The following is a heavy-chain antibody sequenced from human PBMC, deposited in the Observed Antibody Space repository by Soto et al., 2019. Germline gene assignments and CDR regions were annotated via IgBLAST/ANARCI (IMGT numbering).Heavy chain of an antibody. CDR3: AREGGTMVRGVNHFDY. V-gene: IGHV1-69*08. CDR1: GGTFSSYT. CDR2: IIPILGIA. Sequence: QVQLVQSGAEVKKPGSSVKVSCKASGGTFSSYTISWVRQAPGQGLEWMGRIIPILGIANYAQKFQGRVTITADKSTSTADMELSSLRSEDTAVYYCAREGGTMVRGVNHFDYWGQGTLVTVSS. D-gene: IGHD3-10*01. J-gene: IGHJ4*02.